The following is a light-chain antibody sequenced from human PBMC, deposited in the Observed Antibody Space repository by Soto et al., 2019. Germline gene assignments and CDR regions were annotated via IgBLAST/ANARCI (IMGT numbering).Light chain of an antibody. CDR1: SSDVGGYNY. Sequence: QSALTQPASVSGSPGQSITISCTGTSSDVGGYNYVSWYQQHPGKAPKLMIYEVSNRPSGVSYRFSGSKSGNTASLTISGLQAEDEADYYCSSYTGSSTPYVFGTGTKLTVL. CDR3: SSYTGSSTPYV. V-gene: IGLV2-14*01. J-gene: IGLJ1*01. CDR2: EVS.